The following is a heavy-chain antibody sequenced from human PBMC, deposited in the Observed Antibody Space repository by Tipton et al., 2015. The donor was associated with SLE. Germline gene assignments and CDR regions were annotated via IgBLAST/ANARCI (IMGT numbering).Heavy chain of an antibody. J-gene: IGHJ4*02. V-gene: IGHV4-61*02. CDR1: GGSISSGSYY. CDR2: IYTSGST. D-gene: IGHD5-24*01. Sequence: TLSLTCTVSGGSISSGSYYWSWIRQPAGKGREWIGRIYTSGSTNYTPSLKSRVTISVDTSKNQFSLKLSSVTAADTAVYYCAREDGRYYFDYWGQGTLVTVSS. CDR3: AREDGRYYFDY.